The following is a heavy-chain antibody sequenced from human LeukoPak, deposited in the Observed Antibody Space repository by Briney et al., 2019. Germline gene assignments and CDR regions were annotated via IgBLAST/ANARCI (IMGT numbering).Heavy chain of an antibody. CDR2: IKEDGSVK. V-gene: IGHV3-7*01. Sequence: PGGSLRLSCAASGFTFSTYAMHWVRQAPGKGLEWVADIKEDGSVKNYVEYVKGRFTISRDNAKNSLHLQMSSLRVEDTAVYYCARDRAYSTYDYWGQGTLVRVSS. CDR1: GFTFSTYA. J-gene: IGHJ4*02. D-gene: IGHD2/OR15-2a*01. CDR3: ARDRAYSTYDY.